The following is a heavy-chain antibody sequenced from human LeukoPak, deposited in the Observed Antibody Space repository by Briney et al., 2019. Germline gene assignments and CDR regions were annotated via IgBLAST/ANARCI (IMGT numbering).Heavy chain of an antibody. D-gene: IGHD2-21*01. Sequence: GGSLRLSCAASGFTFNTYSMNWVPQAPGKGLEWVSFITSSSSIIYYADSVKGRFTISRDNAKNSLYLQMNSLRDEDTAVYYCARDLFNAFDIWGQGTMVTVSS. CDR1: GFTFNTYS. J-gene: IGHJ3*02. CDR2: ITSSSSII. V-gene: IGHV3-48*02. CDR3: ARDLFNAFDI.